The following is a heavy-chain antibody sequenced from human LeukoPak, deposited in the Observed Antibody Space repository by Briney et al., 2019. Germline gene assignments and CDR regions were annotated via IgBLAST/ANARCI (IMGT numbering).Heavy chain of an antibody. Sequence: GGSLRLSCAASGFTFSSYAMSWVRQAPGKGLEWVSAISGSGGSTYYADSVKGRFTISRDNSKNTLYLQMNSLRAEDTAVYYCAKGSSSSWYPVYYYYMDVWGKGTTVTVSS. D-gene: IGHD6-13*01. CDR2: ISGSGGST. CDR1: GFTFSSYA. J-gene: IGHJ6*03. V-gene: IGHV3-23*01. CDR3: AKGSSSSWYPVYYYYMDV.